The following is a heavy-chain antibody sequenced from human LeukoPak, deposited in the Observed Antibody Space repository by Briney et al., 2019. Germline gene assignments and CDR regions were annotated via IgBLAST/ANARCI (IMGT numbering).Heavy chain of an antibody. D-gene: IGHD2-2*02. J-gene: IGHJ1*01. CDR1: GYTFTGYY. Sequence: GASVKVSCKASGYTFTGYYMHWVRQAPGQGLEWMGWINPHNGVTKYAQKFQGRVTMTRDTSISTAYMELSSLRSDDTAVYYCARDLRVKIPAAIRCFQHWGQGTLVTVSS. CDR2: INPHNGVT. V-gene: IGHV1-2*02. CDR3: ARDLRVKIPAAIRCFQH.